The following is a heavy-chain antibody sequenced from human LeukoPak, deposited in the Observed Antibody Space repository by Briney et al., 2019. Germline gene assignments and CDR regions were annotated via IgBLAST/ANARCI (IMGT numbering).Heavy chain of an antibody. CDR1: GFTFRDYY. D-gene: IGHD4-17*01. Sequence: GGSLRLSCAASGFTFRDYYMSWIRQAPGKGLEWISYISTGGSTIYYADSVKGRFTISRDNSKNTLYLQMNSLRAEDTAVYYCAREGYGDYNWFDPWGQGTLVTVSS. J-gene: IGHJ5*02. V-gene: IGHV3-11*04. CDR2: ISTGGSTI. CDR3: AREGYGDYNWFDP.